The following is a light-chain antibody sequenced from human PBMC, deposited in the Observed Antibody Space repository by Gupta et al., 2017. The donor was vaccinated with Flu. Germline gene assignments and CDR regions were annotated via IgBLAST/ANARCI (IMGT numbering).Light chain of an antibody. J-gene: IGLJ2*01. CDR2: EVS. Sequence: VTISCTGTSSDVGGYNYVSWYQQHPGKAPKLMIYEVSKRPSGVPDRFSGSKSGNTASLTVAGLQAEDEADYYCSSYAGSNNFVVFGGGTKMTVL. CDR1: SSDVGGYNY. CDR3: SSYAGSNNFVV. V-gene: IGLV2-8*01.